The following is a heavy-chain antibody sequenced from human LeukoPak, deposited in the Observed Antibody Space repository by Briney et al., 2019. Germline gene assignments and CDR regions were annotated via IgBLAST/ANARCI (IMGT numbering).Heavy chain of an antibody. CDR1: GGTFSSYA. CDR3: ASRPFYDSSGYYSPDTY. V-gene: IGHV1-69*05. Sequence: GSSVKVSCKASGGTFSSYAISWVRQAPGQGLEWMGGIIPIFATANYAQKFQGRVTITTDESTSTAYMELSSLRSEDTAVYYCASRPFYDSSGYYSPDTYWGQGTLVTVSS. D-gene: IGHD3-22*01. J-gene: IGHJ4*02. CDR2: IIPIFATA.